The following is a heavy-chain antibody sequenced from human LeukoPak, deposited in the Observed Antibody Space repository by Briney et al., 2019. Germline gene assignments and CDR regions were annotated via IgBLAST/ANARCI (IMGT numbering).Heavy chain of an antibody. Sequence: GGSQRLSCAASGFTFSDYYMSWIRQAPGKGLEWVSYISSSDSSIYYADSVKGRFTISRDNTKNSLYLQMNSLRAEDTAVYYCAKWFLAGNYFDYWGQGTLVTVSS. V-gene: IGHV3-11*01. CDR2: ISSSDSSI. J-gene: IGHJ4*02. CDR3: AKWFLAGNYFDY. D-gene: IGHD3-22*01. CDR1: GFTFSDYY.